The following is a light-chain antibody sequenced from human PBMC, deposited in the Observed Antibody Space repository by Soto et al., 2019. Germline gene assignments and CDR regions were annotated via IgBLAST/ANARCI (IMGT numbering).Light chain of an antibody. J-gene: IGKJ4*01. CDR1: QSVLYSSNNKNY. Sequence: DIVMTQSPDSLDVSLGERATINCKSSQSVLYSSNNKNYLAWYQQKPGQPPKLLIYWASTRESGVPDRFSGSGSGTDFTLTISSLQAEDVAVYYCQQYSSTSTFGGGTKVEIK. V-gene: IGKV4-1*01. CDR2: WAS. CDR3: QQYSSTST.